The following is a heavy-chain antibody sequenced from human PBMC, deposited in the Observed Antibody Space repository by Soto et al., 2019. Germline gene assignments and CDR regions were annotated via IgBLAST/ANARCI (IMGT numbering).Heavy chain of an antibody. CDR3: ARDDRTYPTIPFDH. D-gene: IGHD1-26*01. CDR2: ISYDGSNK. V-gene: IGHV3-30-3*01. Sequence: QVQLVESGGGVVQPGRSLRLSCAASGFTFRNYAMHWVRQAPGKGLEWVAVISYDGSNKYYAGSVKGRLTISRDNSKSPRSLPMSSLRGQDTAVYYCARDDRTYPTIPFDHWGQGTLVTVSS. J-gene: IGHJ4*02. CDR1: GFTFRNYA.